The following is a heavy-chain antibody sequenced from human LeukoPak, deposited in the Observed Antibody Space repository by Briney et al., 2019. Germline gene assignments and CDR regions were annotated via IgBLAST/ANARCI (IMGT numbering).Heavy chain of an antibody. CDR3: ARVELGQLVLPNWFDP. V-gene: IGHV4-34*01. Sequence: SDTLSLTCAVYGGSFSGYYWSWIRQPPGEGLEWIGEINHSGSTNYNPSLTGRVTISVDTSKNQFSLKMSSVTAADTAVYYCARVELGQLVLPNWFDPWGQGTLVTVSS. CDR2: INHSGST. D-gene: IGHD6-13*01. CDR1: GGSFSGYY. J-gene: IGHJ5*02.